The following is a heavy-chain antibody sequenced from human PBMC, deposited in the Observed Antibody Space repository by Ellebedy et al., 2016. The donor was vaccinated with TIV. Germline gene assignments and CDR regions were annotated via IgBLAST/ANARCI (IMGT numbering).Heavy chain of an antibody. V-gene: IGHV3-48*04. Sequence: GESLKISXVVSGFTFSSYSMNWVRQAPGKGLEWVSYISSSSSLMYYVDSVEGRFTISRDDAKNSLYLQMNSLRVEDTAVYYCARDMGGSYYYWGQGTLVTVSS. D-gene: IGHD1-26*01. J-gene: IGHJ1*01. CDR2: ISSSSSLM. CDR3: ARDMGGSYYY. CDR1: GFTFSSYS.